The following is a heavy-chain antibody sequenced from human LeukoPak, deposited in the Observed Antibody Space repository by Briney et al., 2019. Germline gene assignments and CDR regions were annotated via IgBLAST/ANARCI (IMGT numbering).Heavy chain of an antibody. CDR1: GGSFSSYY. Sequence: SETLSLTCAVYGGSFSSYYWSWIRQPPGKGLEWIGEINHSGSTNYNPSLKSRVTISVDTSKNQFSLKLSSVTAADTAVYYCAREETVDRNLAWFDPWGQGTLVTVSS. CDR3: AREETVDRNLAWFDP. J-gene: IGHJ5*02. V-gene: IGHV4-34*01. CDR2: INHSGST. D-gene: IGHD4-23*01.